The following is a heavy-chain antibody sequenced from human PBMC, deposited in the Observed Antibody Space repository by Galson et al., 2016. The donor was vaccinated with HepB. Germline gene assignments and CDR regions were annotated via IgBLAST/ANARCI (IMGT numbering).Heavy chain of an antibody. CDR2: ISGYNGNT. CDR3: ARAIGFLLGPYCGGDCYSDY. Sequence: SVKVSCKASGYTFTNYGISWVRQAPGQGLEWMGWISGYNGNTNYAQKVQGRVTMTTDTSTSTAYMELRSLRSDDTAVYYCARAIGFLLGPYCGGDCYSDYWGQGTLVTVSS. CDR1: GYTFTNYG. V-gene: IGHV1-18*01. D-gene: IGHD2-21*02. J-gene: IGHJ4*02.